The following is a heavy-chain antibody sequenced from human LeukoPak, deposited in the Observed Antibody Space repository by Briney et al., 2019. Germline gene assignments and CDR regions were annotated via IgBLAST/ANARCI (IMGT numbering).Heavy chain of an antibody. Sequence: PGGSLRLSCAASGFTLSTYEMNWVRRAPGKGLEWVSYTSTSGSIKYYTGSVKGRFTISRDNAKNSLYLQMNSLRAEDTAVYYCARVDTVMAYYFDLWGQGTLVTVSS. CDR1: GFTLSTYE. J-gene: IGHJ4*02. CDR3: ARVDTVMAYYFDL. D-gene: IGHD5-18*01. CDR2: TSTSGSIK. V-gene: IGHV3-48*03.